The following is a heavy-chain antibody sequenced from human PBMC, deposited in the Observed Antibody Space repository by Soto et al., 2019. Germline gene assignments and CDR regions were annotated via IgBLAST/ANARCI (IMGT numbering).Heavy chain of an antibody. J-gene: IGHJ4*02. CDR3: ASAGSTWRYFFEY. CDR2: VYYSGTT. CDR1: GGSINSYY. D-gene: IGHD2-2*01. Sequence: QVQLQESGPGLVKPSETLSLTCTVSGGSINSYYWSWIRQSPGKGLEWIGYVYYSGTTYYNPSLQSRVTISVDTSKKQFSLKVRSVTAADTAIYFCASAGSTWRYFFEYWGQGSLVTVSS. V-gene: IGHV4-59*01.